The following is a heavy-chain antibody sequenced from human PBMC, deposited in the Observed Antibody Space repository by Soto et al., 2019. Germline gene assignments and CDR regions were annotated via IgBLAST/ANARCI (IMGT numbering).Heavy chain of an antibody. CDR2: IKSKTDGGTI. CDR3: AKGQYYYDSSGYYYSDY. Sequence: EVQLVESGGGLVKPGGSVRLSCAASGFSFSNAWMSWVRQSPGKGLEWVGRIKSKTDGGTIDYAAPVKGRFSISRDNAKNSLYLQMNSLRAEDTALYYCAKGQYYYDSSGYYYSDYWAREPWSPSPQ. D-gene: IGHD3-22*01. V-gene: IGHV3-15*05. CDR1: GFSFSNAW. J-gene: IGHJ4*02.